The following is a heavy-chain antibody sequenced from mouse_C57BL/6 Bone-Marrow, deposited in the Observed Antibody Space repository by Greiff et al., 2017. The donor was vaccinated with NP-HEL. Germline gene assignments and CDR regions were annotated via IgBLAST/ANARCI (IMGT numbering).Heavy chain of an antibody. CDR1: GFTFSSYA. J-gene: IGHJ2*01. V-gene: IGHV5-4*03. CDR3: ARGYYGSSSYFDY. Sequence: EVKLVESGGGLVKPGGSLKLSCAASGFTFSSYAMSWVRQTPEKRLEWVATISDGGSYTYYPDNVKGRFTISRDNAKNNLYLQMSHLKSEDTAMYYGARGYYGSSSYFDYGGQGTTLTVSS. CDR2: ISDGGSYT. D-gene: IGHD1-1*01.